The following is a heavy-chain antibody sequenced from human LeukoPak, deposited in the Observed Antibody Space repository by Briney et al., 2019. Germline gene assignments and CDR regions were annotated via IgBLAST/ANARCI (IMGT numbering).Heavy chain of an antibody. CDR3: ARDGSLSGYYYLDY. Sequence: GGSLRLSCAASGFTFSSYSMNWVRQAPGKGLEWVSSISSSSSYIYYADSVKGRFTISRDNAKNSPYLQMNSLRAEDTAVYYCARDGSLSGYYYLDYWGQGTLVTVSS. D-gene: IGHD3-9*01. J-gene: IGHJ4*02. CDR2: ISSSSSYI. CDR1: GFTFSSYS. V-gene: IGHV3-21*01.